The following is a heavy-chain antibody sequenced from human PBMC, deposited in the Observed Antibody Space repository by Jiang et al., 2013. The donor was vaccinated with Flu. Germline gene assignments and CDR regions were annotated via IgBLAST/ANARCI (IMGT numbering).Heavy chain of an antibody. CDR2: IYHSGST. CDR1: GGSISSSNW. V-gene: IGHV4-4*02. CDR3: ARDPAGLGYCSSTSCPTDAFDI. J-gene: IGHJ3*02. D-gene: IGHD2-2*01. Sequence: TLSLTCAVSGGSISSSNWWSWVRQPPGKGLEWIGEIYHSGSTNYNPSLKSRVTISVDKSKNQFSLKLSSVTAADTAVYYCARDPAGLGYCSSTSCPTDAFDIWGQGTMVTVSS.